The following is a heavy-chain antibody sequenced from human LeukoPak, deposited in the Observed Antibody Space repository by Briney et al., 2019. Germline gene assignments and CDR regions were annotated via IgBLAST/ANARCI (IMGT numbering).Heavy chain of an antibody. CDR1: GYTFTSYA. Sequence: ASVKVSCKASGYTFTSYAMNWVRQAPGQGLEWMGWINTNTGNPTYAQGFTGRFVFSLDTSVSTAYLQISSLKAEDTAVYYCAITNYDILTGYSDWFDPWGQGTLVTVSS. V-gene: IGHV7-4-1*02. D-gene: IGHD3-9*01. CDR2: INTNTGNP. J-gene: IGHJ5*02. CDR3: AITNYDILTGYSDWFDP.